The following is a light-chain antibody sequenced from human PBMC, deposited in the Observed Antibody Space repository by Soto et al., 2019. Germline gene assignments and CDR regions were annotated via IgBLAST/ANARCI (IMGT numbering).Light chain of an antibody. V-gene: IGKV1-39*01. Sequence: IQMTQSPSSLSASVEDRVTITCRASQSISSYLNWYQQKPGKAPKLLIYAASSLQSGVPSRFSGSGPGTDFTLTISSLQPEDFATYYCQQSYSTLWTFGQGTKVDIK. J-gene: IGKJ1*01. CDR2: AAS. CDR3: QQSYSTLWT. CDR1: QSISSY.